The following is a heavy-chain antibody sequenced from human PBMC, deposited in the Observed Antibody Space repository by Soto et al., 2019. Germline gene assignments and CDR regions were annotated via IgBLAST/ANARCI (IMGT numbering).Heavy chain of an antibody. CDR2: IFSSGST. CDR1: GDSISSGNKY. D-gene: IGHD3-16*01. CDR3: ARVPSPFDYYYAMDV. Sequence: KPSETLSLTCTVSGDSISSGNKYWSWIRQAPGKGLEWIGYIFSSGSTYYNPSLKSRLTMSLDTSQNQFSLRLASVTDADSAVYYCARVPSPFDYYYAMDVWGQGTTVTVSS. V-gene: IGHV4-30-4*01. J-gene: IGHJ6*02.